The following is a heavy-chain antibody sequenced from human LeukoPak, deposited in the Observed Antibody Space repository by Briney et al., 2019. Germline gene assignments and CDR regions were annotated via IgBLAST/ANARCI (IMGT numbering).Heavy chain of an antibody. D-gene: IGHD5-18*01. CDR1: GGSFSGYY. Sequence: PSETLSLTCAVYGGSFSGYYWSWIRQPPGKGLEWIGEINHSGSTNYNPSLKSRVTISVDMSKNQFSLKLSSVTAADTAVYYCARLGGYTYGYEANYYYYMDVWGKGTTVTVSS. V-gene: IGHV4-34*01. CDR3: ARLGGYTYGYEANYYYYMDV. J-gene: IGHJ6*03. CDR2: INHSGST.